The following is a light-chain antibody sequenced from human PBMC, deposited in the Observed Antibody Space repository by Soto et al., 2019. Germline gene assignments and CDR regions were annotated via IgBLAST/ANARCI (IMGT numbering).Light chain of an antibody. CDR1: SSDVGAYNY. CDR2: DGS. Sequence: QSALTQPASVSGSPGQSIAISCTGTSSDVGAYNYVSWYQQHPGKAPKLMIYDGSSRPSGVSNRFSGSKSGNTASLTISGLQAEDDADYYCSSYTSSSTEVFGTGTKLTVL. V-gene: IGLV2-14*03. CDR3: SSYTSSSTEV. J-gene: IGLJ1*01.